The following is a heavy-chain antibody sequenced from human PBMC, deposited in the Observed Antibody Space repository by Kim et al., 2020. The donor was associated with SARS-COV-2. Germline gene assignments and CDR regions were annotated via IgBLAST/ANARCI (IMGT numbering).Heavy chain of an antibody. J-gene: IGHJ3*02. D-gene: IGHD3-16*01. Sequence: GGSLRLSCATSGFTFSAYDMNWVRQAPGKGLEWLSFITKSSATIYYADSVEGRFTISRDNAKNYLFLQMNSLRDEDTAFYYCVRDRMGGAFDMWGQGTMVTDSS. CDR1: GFTFSAYD. CDR2: ITKSSATI. V-gene: IGHV3-48*02. CDR3: VRDRMGGAFDM.